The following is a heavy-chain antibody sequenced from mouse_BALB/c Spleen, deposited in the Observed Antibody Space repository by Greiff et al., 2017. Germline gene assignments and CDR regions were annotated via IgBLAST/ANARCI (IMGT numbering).Heavy chain of an antibody. CDR3: ASYYGNYGTFYYAMDY. CDR2: ILPGSGST. V-gene: IGHV1-9*01. D-gene: IGHD2-10*01. J-gene: IGHJ4*01. Sequence: LMKPGASVKISCKATGYTFSSYWIEWVKQRPGHGLEWIGEILPGSGSTNYNEKFKGKATFTADTSSNTAYMQLSSLTSEDSAVYYCASYYGNYGTFYYAMDYWGQGTSVTVSS. CDR1: GYTFSSYW.